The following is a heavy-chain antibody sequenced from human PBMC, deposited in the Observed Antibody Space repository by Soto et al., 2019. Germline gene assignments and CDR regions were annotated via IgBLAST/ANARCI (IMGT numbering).Heavy chain of an antibody. D-gene: IGHD6-13*01. CDR2: ISYDGSNK. CDR3: AKDRGEWAQQLGAIDY. V-gene: IGHV3-30*18. Sequence: PGGSLRLSCAASGFTFSSYGMHWVRQAPGKGLEWVAVISYDGSNKYYADSVKGRFTISRDNSKNTLYLQMNSLRAEDTAVYYCAKDRGEWAQQLGAIDYWGQGTLVTVSS. CDR1: GFTFSSYG. J-gene: IGHJ4*02.